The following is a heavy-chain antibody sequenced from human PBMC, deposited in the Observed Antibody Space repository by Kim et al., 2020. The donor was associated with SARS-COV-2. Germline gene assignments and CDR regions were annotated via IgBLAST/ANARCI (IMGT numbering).Heavy chain of an antibody. D-gene: IGHD2-21*02. CDR1: GFTFSSYG. V-gene: IGHV3-33*01. J-gene: IGHJ4*02. Sequence: GGSLRLSCAASGFTFSSYGMHWVRQAPGKGLEWVAVIWYDGSNKYYADSVKGRFTISRDNSKNTLYLQMNSLRAEDTAVYYCARGPLAYCGGDCYEYFDYWGQGTLVTVSS. CDR3: ARGPLAYCGGDCYEYFDY. CDR2: IWYDGSNK.